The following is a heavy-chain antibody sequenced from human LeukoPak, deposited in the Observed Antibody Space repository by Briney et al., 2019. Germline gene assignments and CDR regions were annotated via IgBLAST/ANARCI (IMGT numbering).Heavy chain of an antibody. CDR3: ARVIQTFYYDSSGYYSSASNDF. D-gene: IGHD3-22*01. CDR1: GSTFSSYS. CDR2: ISSSSSHT. Sequence: GGSLRLSCAASGSTFSSYSMNWVRQAPGKGLEWVSSISSSSSHTYYADSVKGRFTISRDNAKNSLYLQMNSLRAEDTAVYYCARVIQTFYYDSSGYYSSASNDFWGQGTLVTVSS. J-gene: IGHJ4*02. V-gene: IGHV3-21*01.